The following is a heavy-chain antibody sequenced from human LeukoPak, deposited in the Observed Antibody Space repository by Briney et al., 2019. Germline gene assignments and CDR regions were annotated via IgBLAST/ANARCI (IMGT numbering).Heavy chain of an antibody. CDR2: IYSIDSDT. J-gene: IGHJ4*02. Sequence: GESLKISCHGSGYIFANYWIGWVRQMPGKGLEWMGTIYSIDSDTRYSPSFQGQVAISADKSISTAYLQWSNLKASDTAMYYCARRQGANSGTFDYWGQGTLVTVSS. V-gene: IGHV5-51*01. CDR3: ARRQGANSGTFDY. CDR1: GYIFANYW. D-gene: IGHD1-26*01.